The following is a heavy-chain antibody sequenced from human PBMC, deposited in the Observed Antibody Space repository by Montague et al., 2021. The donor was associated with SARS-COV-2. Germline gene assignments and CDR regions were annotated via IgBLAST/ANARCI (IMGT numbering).Heavy chain of an antibody. CDR1: GFTFSSYA. CDR2: INGSGCST. CDR3: AKDRIVVVVAALFDP. D-gene: IGHD2-15*01. V-gene: IGHV3-23*01. Sequence: SLRLSCAASGFTFSSYAMSWVRQAPGKGLEWVSAINGSGCSTYYADSVKGRFTISRDNSKNTLYLQMNSLRAEDTAVYYCAKDRIVVVVAALFDPWGQGTLVTVSS. J-gene: IGHJ5*02.